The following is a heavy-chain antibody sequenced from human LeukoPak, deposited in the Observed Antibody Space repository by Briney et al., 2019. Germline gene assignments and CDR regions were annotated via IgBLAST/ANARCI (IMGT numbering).Heavy chain of an antibody. Sequence: PGGSLRLSCAASGFTFSDYWMSWMRQAPGKGLEWVASIKYDGDEEYYVDSVKGRFTISRDNAKNSLYLQLNSLRVEDTAVYYCKSGGAAPGSFDNWGQGTLVTVSP. CDR1: GFTFSDYW. CDR2: IKYDGDEE. D-gene: IGHD6-13*01. V-gene: IGHV3-7*01. J-gene: IGHJ4*02. CDR3: KSGGAAPGSFDN.